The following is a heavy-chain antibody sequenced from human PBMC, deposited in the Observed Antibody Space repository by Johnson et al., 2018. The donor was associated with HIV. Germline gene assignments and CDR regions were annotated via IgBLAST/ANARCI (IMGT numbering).Heavy chain of an antibody. CDR2: IKQDGSEK. CDR3: ALEAVRSTDAFDI. D-gene: IGHD3-10*01. V-gene: IGHV3-7*05. J-gene: IGHJ3*02. CDR1: GFTFNTYG. Sequence: EVQLVESGGGLVQPGGSLRLSCAASGFTFNTYGMHWVRQSPGKGLEWVANIKQDGSEKYYVDSVKGRFTISRDNAKNSLYLQTNSLRAEDTAVYYCALEAVRSTDAFDIWGQGTMVTVSS.